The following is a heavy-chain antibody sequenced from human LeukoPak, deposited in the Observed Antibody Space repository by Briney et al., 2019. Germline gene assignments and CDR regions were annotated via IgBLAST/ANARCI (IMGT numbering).Heavy chain of an antibody. CDR1: GFTFSSYA. V-gene: IGHV3-30-3*01. CDR3: ARGSGYYLGSGDAFDI. D-gene: IGHD3-22*01. CDR2: ISYDGSNK. J-gene: IGHJ3*02. Sequence: GRSLRLSCAASGFTFSSYAMHWVRQAPGKGLEWVAVISYDGSNKYYADSVKGRFTISRDNSKNTLYLQMNSLRAEDTAMYYCARGSGYYLGSGDAFDIWGQGTMVTVSS.